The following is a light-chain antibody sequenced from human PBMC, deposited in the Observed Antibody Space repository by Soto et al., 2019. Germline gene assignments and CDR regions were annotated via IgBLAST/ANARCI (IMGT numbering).Light chain of an antibody. CDR3: CSYAGRSTLV. CDR2: EGS. V-gene: IGLV2-23*01. CDR1: SSEVGSYNL. Sequence: QSALTQPASVSGSPGQSITISCTGSSSEVGSYNLVSWHQQYPGKAPKLMIYEGSKRPSWVSNRCSGSKSGNTASLTISGLQAEDEADYYCCSYAGRSTLVFGGGTKLTVL. J-gene: IGLJ3*02.